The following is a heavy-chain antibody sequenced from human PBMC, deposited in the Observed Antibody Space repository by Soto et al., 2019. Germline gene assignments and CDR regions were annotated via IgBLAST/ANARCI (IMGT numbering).Heavy chain of an antibody. D-gene: IGHD2-2*01. CDR3: ARWGIGYCSSTSCYADYYYYYYMDV. V-gene: IGHV4-39*01. CDR2: IYYSGST. CDR1: GGSISSSSYY. J-gene: IGHJ6*03. Sequence: SETLSLTCTVSGGSISSSSYYWGWIRQPPGKGLEWIGSIYYSGSTYYNPSLKSRVTISVDTSKNQFSLKLSSVTAADTAVYYCARWGIGYCSSTSCYADYYYYYYMDVWGKGTTVTVSS.